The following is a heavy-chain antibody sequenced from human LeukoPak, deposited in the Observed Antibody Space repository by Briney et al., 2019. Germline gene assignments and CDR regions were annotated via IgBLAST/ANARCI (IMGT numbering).Heavy chain of an antibody. CDR2: ISYDGSNK. V-gene: IGHV3-30-3*01. J-gene: IGHJ4*02. D-gene: IGHD2-2*01. CDR3: VSFYETY. Sequence: GRSLRLSCAASGFTFSSFAMHWVRQAPGKGLEWVAVISYDGSNKYYADSVKGRFTISRDNSKNTVYLQMNNLRAEDTAVYYCVSFYETYWGRGTLVTVSS. CDR1: GFTFSSFA.